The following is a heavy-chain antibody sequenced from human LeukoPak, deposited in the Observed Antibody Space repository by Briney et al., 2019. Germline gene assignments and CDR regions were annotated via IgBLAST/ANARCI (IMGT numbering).Heavy chain of an antibody. D-gene: IGHD6-6*01. CDR3: ARAPSPMYSSSAPLDY. Sequence: SETLSPTCSVSGGSISSDYWNWIRQPPGKGLEWLGYIYTSGNTDYNPSLKSRVTISVDTSKKQFSLKLSSVTAADTAVYYCARAPSPMYSSSAPLDYWGQGTLVIVSS. J-gene: IGHJ4*02. CDR2: IYTSGNT. CDR1: GGSISSDY. V-gene: IGHV4-4*09.